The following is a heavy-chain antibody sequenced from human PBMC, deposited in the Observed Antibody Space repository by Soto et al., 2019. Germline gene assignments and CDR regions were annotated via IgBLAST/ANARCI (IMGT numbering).Heavy chain of an antibody. Sequence: SVKVSCKASGYSFSSHAITWVRQAPGQGLGWMGGIIPVFGTPSYAQKFQGRVTISADKSTNTSYLELRSLRSEDTAVYYCARGWALSPSWYWCDGLDSWG. CDR2: IIPVFGTP. J-gene: IGHJ5*01. V-gene: IGHV1-69*06. CDR1: GYSFSSHA. CDR3: ARGWALSPSWYWCDGLDS. D-gene: IGHD2-15*01.